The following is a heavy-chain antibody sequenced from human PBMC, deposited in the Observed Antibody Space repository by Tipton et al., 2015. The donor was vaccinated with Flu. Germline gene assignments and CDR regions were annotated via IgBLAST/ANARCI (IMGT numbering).Heavy chain of an antibody. D-gene: IGHD1-14*01. V-gene: IGHV4-34*01. CDR3: ARERGTGVADL. J-gene: IGHJ5*02. CDR1: SGSFSGYF. Sequence: TLSLTCAVYSGSFSGYFWSWIRQPPGKGLEWIGEINHSGSTNYNPSLESRVTISIDASMNQFSLKMTSVTAADTAVYYCARERGTGVADLWGQGTLVTVSS. CDR2: INHSGST.